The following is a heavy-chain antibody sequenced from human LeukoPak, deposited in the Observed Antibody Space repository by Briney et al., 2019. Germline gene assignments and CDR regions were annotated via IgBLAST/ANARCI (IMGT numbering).Heavy chain of an antibody. J-gene: IGHJ4*02. CDR2: IIPIFGTA. Sequence: SVKVSCKASGGTFSSYAISWVRQAPGQGLEWMGGIIPIFGTANYAQKFQGRVTITTDESTSTAYMELSSLRSEDTAVYYCAKRDYYDSSGYYYGYWGQGTLVTVPS. D-gene: IGHD3-22*01. CDR3: AKRDYYDSSGYYYGY. V-gene: IGHV1-69*05. CDR1: GGTFSSYA.